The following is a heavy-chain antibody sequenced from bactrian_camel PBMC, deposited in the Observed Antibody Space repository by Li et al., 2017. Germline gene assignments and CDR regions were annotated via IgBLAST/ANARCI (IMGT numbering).Heavy chain of an antibody. Sequence: HVQLVESGGGLVQPGGSLRLSCAASGFRVRSYYMIWARQVPGKGLEWLTSIYSDGGKTYTLDSLKGRFTISRNDLNDTTYLQMDNVKSEDAALYYCTRGSVDFIFGGQGTQVTVS. CDR2: IYSDGGKT. CDR3: TRGSVDFIF. CDR1: GFRVRSYY. V-gene: IGHV3-2*01. J-gene: IGHJ6*01.